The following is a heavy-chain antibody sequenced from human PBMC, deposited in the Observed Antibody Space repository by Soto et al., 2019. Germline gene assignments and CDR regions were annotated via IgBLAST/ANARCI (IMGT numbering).Heavy chain of an antibody. J-gene: IGHJ4*02. CDR1: GGTFSIYA. V-gene: IGHV1-69*13. Sequence: SVKVSCKASGGTFSIYAISCVRQAPGQGLDWMGGIIPIFGTANYAQKFQGRVTITADESTSTAYMELSSLRSEDTAVYYCARDLPGQQLETDYWGQGTLVTVSS. CDR2: IIPIFGTA. D-gene: IGHD6-13*01. CDR3: ARDLPGQQLETDY.